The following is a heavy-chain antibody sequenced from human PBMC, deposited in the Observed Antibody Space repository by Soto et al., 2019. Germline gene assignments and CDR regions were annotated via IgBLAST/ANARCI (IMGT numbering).Heavy chain of an antibody. D-gene: IGHD5-18*01. CDR2: IYYSGST. V-gene: IGHV4-59*12. CDR1: GGSISSYY. J-gene: IGHJ6*02. Sequence: SETLSLTCTVSGGSISSYYWSWIRQPPGKGLEWIGYIYYSGSTNYNPSLKDRLTISIDTSKNQFSLSLRSVTDADTAVYYCARDRIQFSVDVWGQGTTVTVSS. CDR3: ARDRIQFSVDV.